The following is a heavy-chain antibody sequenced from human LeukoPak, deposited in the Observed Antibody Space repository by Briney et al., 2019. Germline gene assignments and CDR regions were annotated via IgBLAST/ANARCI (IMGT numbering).Heavy chain of an antibody. V-gene: IGHV4-30-2*01. CDR1: GGSISSGGYY. CDR3: AKEAAAFRP. J-gene: IGHJ5*02. D-gene: IGHD2-15*01. CDR2: IYHSGST. Sequence: SETLSLTCTVSGGSISSGGYYWSWIRQPPGKGLEWIGYIYHSGSTYYNPSLKSRVTISVDRSKNQFSLKLSSVTAEDTAVYYCAKEAAAFRPWGQGTLVTVSS.